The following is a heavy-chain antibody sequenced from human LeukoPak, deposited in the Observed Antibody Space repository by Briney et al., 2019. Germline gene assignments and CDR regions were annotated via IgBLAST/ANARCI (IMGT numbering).Heavy chain of an antibody. CDR3: TRLMYYSDSTGNCFDY. Sequence: PSETLSLTCTVSGGSISSSSYYWGWIRQPPGKGLEWIVSIYYSGSTYYNSSLKSRVTISVDTSKNQFSLKLNSVTAADTAVYYCTRLMYYSDSTGNCFDYWGQGTLVTVSS. CDR1: GGSISSSSYY. J-gene: IGHJ4*02. V-gene: IGHV4-39*01. D-gene: IGHD3-22*01. CDR2: IYYSGST.